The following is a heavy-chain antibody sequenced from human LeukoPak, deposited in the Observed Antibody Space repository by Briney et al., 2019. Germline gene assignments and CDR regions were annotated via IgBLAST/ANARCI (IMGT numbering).Heavy chain of an antibody. V-gene: IGHV3-74*01. CDR3: ARDWSNYDFWSGYYY. CDR2: INRDGSST. J-gene: IGHJ4*02. D-gene: IGHD3-3*01. Sequence: GGSLRLSCAASGFTFSSYWMHWVRQAPGKGLVWVSRINRDGSSTSYADSVKGRFTISRDNAKNTLYLQMNSLRAEDTAVYYCARDWSNYDFWSGYYYWGQGTLVTVSS. CDR1: GFTFSSYW.